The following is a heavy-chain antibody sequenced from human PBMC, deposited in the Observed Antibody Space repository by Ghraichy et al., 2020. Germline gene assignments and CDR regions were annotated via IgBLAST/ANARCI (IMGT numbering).Heavy chain of an antibody. CDR1: GFSFSNSW. Sequence: GGSLRLSCAASGFSFSNSWMSWVRQAPGRGLEWVANIKPDGSQKYYVDSVKGRITISRDNAKNSLFLQMNSLRAEDTAVYYGARDRSSSWYPYLDYWGQGTPCTVST. J-gene: IGHJ4*02. V-gene: IGHV3-7*04. D-gene: IGHD6-13*01. CDR2: IKPDGSQK. CDR3: ARDRSSSWYPYLDY.